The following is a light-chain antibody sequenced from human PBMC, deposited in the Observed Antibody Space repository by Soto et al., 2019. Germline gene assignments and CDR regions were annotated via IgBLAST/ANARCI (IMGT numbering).Light chain of an antibody. CDR1: QSISIW. J-gene: IGKJ4*01. CDR3: QQYNTYSLT. CDR2: KTS. V-gene: IGKV1-5*03. Sequence: DIQMTQSPSTLSASVGDRVTFTCRASQSISIWLAWYQQKPGKAPKLLIYKTSNLESGVPLRFSGSGSGTEFALTISSLQPDDFATYYYQQYNTYSLTFGGGTKVEIK.